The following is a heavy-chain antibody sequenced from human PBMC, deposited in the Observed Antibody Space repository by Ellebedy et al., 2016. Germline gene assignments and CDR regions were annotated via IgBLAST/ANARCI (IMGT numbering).Heavy chain of an antibody. Sequence: GESLKISXAASGFIFTDYAMHWVRQAPGKSPEWVAVIWDDSSTRYYADSVKGRFTISRDNSKNILYLQMSSLSVDDSAVYCCATDRARVTIFGTGFGNWGQGTLVTVSS. CDR1: GFIFTDYA. CDR2: IWDDSSTR. J-gene: IGHJ4*02. CDR3: ATDRARVTIFGTGFGN. D-gene: IGHD3-3*01. V-gene: IGHV3-33*01.